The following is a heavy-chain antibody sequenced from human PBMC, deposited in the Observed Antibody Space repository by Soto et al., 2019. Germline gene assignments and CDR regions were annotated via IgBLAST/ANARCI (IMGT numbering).Heavy chain of an antibody. J-gene: IGHJ6*02. CDR2: IIPIFGTA. CDR1: GGTFSSYA. D-gene: IGHD6-19*01. Sequence: QVQLVQSGAEVKKPGSSVKVSCKASGGTFSSYAISWVRQAPGQGLEWMGGIIPIFGTANYAQKFQGRVTITADESTSTAYMELSSLRSEDTAVYYCARGRKSAVAPHYYGMDVWGQGTTVTVSS. CDR3: ARGRKSAVAPHYYGMDV. V-gene: IGHV1-69*12.